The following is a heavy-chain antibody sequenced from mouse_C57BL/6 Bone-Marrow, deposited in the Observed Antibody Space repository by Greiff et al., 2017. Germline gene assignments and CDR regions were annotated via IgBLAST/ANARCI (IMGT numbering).Heavy chain of an antibody. CDR2: IHPNSGST. J-gene: IGHJ4*01. CDR1: GYTFTSYW. V-gene: IGHV1-64*01. Sequence: VQLQQPGAELVKPGASVKLSCKASGYTFTSYWMHWVKQRPGQGLEWIGMIHPNSGSTNYNEKFKSKATLTVDKSSSTAYMQLSSLTSEDSAVYYCAIEIHGSSFYAMDYWGQGTSVTVSA. CDR3: AIEIHGSSFYAMDY. D-gene: IGHD1-1*01.